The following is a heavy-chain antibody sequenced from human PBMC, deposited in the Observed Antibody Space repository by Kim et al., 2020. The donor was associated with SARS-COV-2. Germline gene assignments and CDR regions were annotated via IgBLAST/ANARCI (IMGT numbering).Heavy chain of an antibody. CDR2: IYYSGST. CDR3: ARAPMIVVVIGWFDP. V-gene: IGHV4-31*03. D-gene: IGHD3-22*01. CDR1: CGSISSGGYY. J-gene: IGHJ5*02. Sequence: SETLSLTCTVSCGSISSGGYYWSWIRQHPGKGLEWIGYIYYSGSTYYNPSLKSRVTISVDTSKNQFSLKLSSVTAADTAVYYCARAPMIVVVIGWFDPWGQGTLVTVSS.